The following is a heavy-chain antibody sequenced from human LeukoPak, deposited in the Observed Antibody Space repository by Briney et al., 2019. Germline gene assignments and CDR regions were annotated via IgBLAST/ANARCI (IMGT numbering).Heavy chain of an antibody. Sequence: GGSLRLSCAASGFTFSSHGIHWVRQAPGKGLEWVAVISYTGSDKYYADSVKGRFTISRDNSKNTPYLQMNSLRAEDTAVYYCAKSSSGGWYLLGDAFDIWGQGTMVTVFS. D-gene: IGHD6-19*01. CDR1: GFTFSSHG. V-gene: IGHV3-30*18. J-gene: IGHJ3*02. CDR2: ISYTGSDK. CDR3: AKSSSGGWYLLGDAFDI.